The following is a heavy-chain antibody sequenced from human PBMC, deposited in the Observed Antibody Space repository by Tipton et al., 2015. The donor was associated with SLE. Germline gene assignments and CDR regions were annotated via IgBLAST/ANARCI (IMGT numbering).Heavy chain of an antibody. CDR3: ARAPGLERSFYYYYYMDV. CDR2: IYYSGTA. D-gene: IGHD1-1*01. J-gene: IGHJ6*03. Sequence: TLSLTCSVSGGSIGNYYWSWIRQPPGKGLEWIGFIYYSGTATYSPSLKGRVTISVDKSKNQFSLKLSSVTAADTAVYYCARAPGLERSFYYYYYMDVWDKGTTVTVSS. V-gene: IGHV4-59*12. CDR1: GGSIGNYY.